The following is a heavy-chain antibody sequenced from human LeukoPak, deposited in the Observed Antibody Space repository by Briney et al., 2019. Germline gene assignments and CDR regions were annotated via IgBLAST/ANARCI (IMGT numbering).Heavy chain of an antibody. CDR1: GYTFTNNG. J-gene: IGHJ4*02. Sequence: GASVTVSCKASGYTFTNNGISWVRQAPGQGLEWMGWISTYNGNTTYAQKFQGRVTMTTDTPTSTAYMELRSLTSDDTAVYYCARVSSGYDDYWGQGTLVIVSS. CDR2: ISTYNGNT. CDR3: ARVSSGYDDY. D-gene: IGHD3-22*01. V-gene: IGHV1-18*01.